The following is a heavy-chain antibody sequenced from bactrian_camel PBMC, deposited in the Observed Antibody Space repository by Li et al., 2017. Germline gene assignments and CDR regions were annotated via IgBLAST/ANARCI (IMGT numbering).Heavy chain of an antibody. CDR1: GFTFGSYY. D-gene: IGHD2*01. CDR2: VGPSST. CDR3: AANFGPYCSGPYLARRANF. J-gene: IGHJ4*01. V-gene: IGHV3S31*01. Sequence: VQLVESGGGLVQPGGSLTLACAASGFTFGSYYMNWVRQTPGKEREAVAAVGPSSTYYADSVKGRFTLSKDNDKNIQYLQMVSLKPEDTAVYHCAANFGPYCSGPYLARRANFWGQGTQVTVS.